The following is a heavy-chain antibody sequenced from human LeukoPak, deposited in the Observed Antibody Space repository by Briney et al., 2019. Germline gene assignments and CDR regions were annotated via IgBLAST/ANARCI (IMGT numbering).Heavy chain of an antibody. V-gene: IGHV3-23*01. CDR1: GFTFSSYS. Sequence: GGSLRLSCAASGFTFSSYSMSWVRQAPGKGLEWVSTISGGGGSTYYADSVKGRFTISRDNSKNTLYLQVNSLRAEDTAVYYCAKQLGYCSDGSCYFPYWGQGTLVTVSS. CDR3: AKQLGYCSDGSCYFPY. J-gene: IGHJ4*02. D-gene: IGHD2-15*01. CDR2: ISGGGGST.